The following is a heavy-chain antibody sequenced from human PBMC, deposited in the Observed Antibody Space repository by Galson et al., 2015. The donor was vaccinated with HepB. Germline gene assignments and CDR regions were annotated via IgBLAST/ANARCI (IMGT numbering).Heavy chain of an antibody. D-gene: IGHD1-1*01. V-gene: IGHV2-70*01. CDR3: ARGRSGTTLYYFDY. CDR1: GFSLSTSGMC. J-gene: IGHJ4*02. Sequence: PALVKPTQTLTLTCTFSGFSLSTSGMCVSWIRQPPGKALEWLALIDWDDDKYYSTSLKTRLTISKDTSKNQVVLTMTNMDPVDTATYYCARGRSGTTLYYFDYWGQGTLVTVSS. CDR2: IDWDDDK.